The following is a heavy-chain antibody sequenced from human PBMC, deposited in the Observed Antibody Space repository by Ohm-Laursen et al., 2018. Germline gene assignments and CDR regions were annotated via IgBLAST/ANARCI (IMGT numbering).Heavy chain of an antibody. V-gene: IGHV3-53*01. D-gene: IGHD1-1*01. Sequence: SLRLSCSASDLTLSDNYINWVRQAPGKGLEWVSGIYSDGVTGNADSVKGRFTISREDSKNTVYLQMNSLRVDDTAVYYCARGKGIAVIQLEDCYFDLWGRGTLVTVSS. CDR2: IYSDGVT. J-gene: IGHJ2*01. CDR1: DLTLSDNY. CDR3: ARGKGIAVIQLEDCYFDL.